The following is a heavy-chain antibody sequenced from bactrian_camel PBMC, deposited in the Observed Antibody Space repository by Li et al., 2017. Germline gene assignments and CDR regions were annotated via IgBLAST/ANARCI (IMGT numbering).Heavy chain of an antibody. CDR3: AAGRGLDDCVYNY. CDR2: FDRHGGT. V-gene: IGHV3S26*01. J-gene: IGHJ4*01. D-gene: IGHD2*01. CDR1: GYTYNRNR. Sequence: HVQLVESGGGSVQTGGSLRLSCAASGYTYNRNRMAWFRQAPGKEREGVAAFDRHGGTSYADIVKGRFTISKDNDKNTLYLQMNSLKPEDSATYYCAAGRGLDDCVYNYWGWGTQVTVS.